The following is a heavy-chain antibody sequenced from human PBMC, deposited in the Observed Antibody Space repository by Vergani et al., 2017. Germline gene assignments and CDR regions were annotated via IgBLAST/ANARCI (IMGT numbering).Heavy chain of an antibody. J-gene: IGHJ3*02. V-gene: IGHV3-74*01. D-gene: IGHD3-22*01. CDR1: GFTFSRHW. CDR3: AKDRSSSGYDNACDI. Sequence: EVQLVESGGGLVQPGGSLRLSCAASGFTFSRHWMHWVRQAPGKGLVWVSRVNPEGTNTPYADSVKGRFTISRDNSKNTLYLQMNSLRAEDTAVYYCAKDRSSSGYDNACDIWGQGTMVTVSS. CDR2: VNPEGTNT.